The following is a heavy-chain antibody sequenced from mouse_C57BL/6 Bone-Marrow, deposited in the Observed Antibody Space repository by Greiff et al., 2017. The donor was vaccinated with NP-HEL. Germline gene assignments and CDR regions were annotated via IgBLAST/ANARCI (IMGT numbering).Heavy chain of an antibody. V-gene: IGHV1-19*01. Sequence: VQLQQSGPVLVKPGASVKMSCKASGYTFTDYYMNWVKQSHGKSLEWIGVINPYNGGTSYNQKFKGKATLTVDKSSSTAYMELNSLTSEDSAVYYCARRGDYDWYFDVWGTGTTVTVSS. J-gene: IGHJ1*03. D-gene: IGHD2-4*01. CDR3: ARRGDYDWYFDV. CDR2: INPYNGGT. CDR1: GYTFTDYY.